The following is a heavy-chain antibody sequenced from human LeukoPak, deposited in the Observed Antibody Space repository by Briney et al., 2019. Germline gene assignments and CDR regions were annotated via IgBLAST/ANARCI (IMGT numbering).Heavy chain of an antibody. CDR1: GYTFTSYG. CDR3: ARAVIAAAGTVVDY. V-gene: IGHV1-18*01. D-gene: IGHD6-13*01. Sequence: ASVKVSCKASGYTFTSYGISWVRQAAGQGLEWMGWISAYNGNTNYAQKLQGRVTMTTDTSTSTAYMELRSLRSDDTAVYYCARAVIAAAGTVVDYWGQGTLVTVSS. CDR2: ISAYNGNT. J-gene: IGHJ4*02.